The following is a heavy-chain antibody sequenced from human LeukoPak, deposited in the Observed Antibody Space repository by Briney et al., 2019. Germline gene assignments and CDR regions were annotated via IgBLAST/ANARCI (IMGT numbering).Heavy chain of an antibody. V-gene: IGHV4-59*08. D-gene: IGHD3-22*01. CDR1: GGSISSYY. Sequence: PSETLSLTCTVSGGSISSYYWSWIRQPPGKGLEWIGYIYYSGSTNYNPSLKSRVTISLDTSKNQFSLKVSSVTAADTAVYYCARTYYYDSSGYYNFDYWGQGTLVTVSS. CDR2: IYYSGST. J-gene: IGHJ4*02. CDR3: ARTYYYDSSGYYNFDY.